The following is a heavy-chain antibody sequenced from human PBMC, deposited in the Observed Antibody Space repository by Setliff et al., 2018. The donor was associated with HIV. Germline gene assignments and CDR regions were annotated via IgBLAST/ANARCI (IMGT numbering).Heavy chain of an antibody. CDR2: IIPIFGNT. Sequence: ASVKVSCKASGGTGGSFSRNAISWVRQAPGQGLEWMGGIIPIFGNTGYAQKFQGRVTMTRNTSKSTAYMELSSLRSEDTAVYYCARGTYTDYEVGDYWGQGTLVTVSS. CDR3: ARGTYTDYEVGDY. J-gene: IGHJ4*02. CDR1: GGTGGSFSRNA. V-gene: IGHV1-8*01. D-gene: IGHD4-17*01.